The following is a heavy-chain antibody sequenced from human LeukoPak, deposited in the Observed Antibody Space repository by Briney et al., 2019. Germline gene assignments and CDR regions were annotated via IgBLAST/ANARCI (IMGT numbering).Heavy chain of an antibody. CDR1: GGTFSSYA. D-gene: IGHD6-13*01. CDR2: IIPTFGTA. J-gene: IGHJ4*02. V-gene: IGHV1-69*06. CDR3: ARGRGIAAAPFDY. Sequence: ASVKVSCKASGGTFSSYAISWVRQAPGQGLEWMGGIIPTFGTANYAQKFQGRVTITADKSTSTAYMELSSLRSEDTAVYYCARGRGIAAAPFDYWGQGTLVTVSS.